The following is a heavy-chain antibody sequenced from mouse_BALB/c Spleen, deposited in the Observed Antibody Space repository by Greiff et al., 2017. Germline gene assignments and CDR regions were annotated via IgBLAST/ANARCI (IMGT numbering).Heavy chain of an antibody. CDR2: IYPYNGGT. CDR1: GYTFTDYN. V-gene: IGHV1S29*02. Sequence: EVQLQQSGAELVKPGASVKISCKASGYTFTDYNMHWVKQSHGKSLEWIGYIYPYNGGTGYNQKFKSKATLTVDNSSSTAYMELRSLTSEDSAVYYCAREDRYDDGIAYWGQGTLVTVSA. D-gene: IGHD2-14*01. CDR3: AREDRYDDGIAY. J-gene: IGHJ3*01.